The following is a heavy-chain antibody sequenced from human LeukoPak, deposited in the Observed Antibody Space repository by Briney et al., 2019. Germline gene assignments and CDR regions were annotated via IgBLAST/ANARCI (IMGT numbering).Heavy chain of an antibody. D-gene: IGHD6-6*01. J-gene: IGHJ6*03. CDR2: IYTSGST. V-gene: IGHV4-4*09. CDR3: ARLLYSSSPTRNYYYYMDV. CDR1: GGSISSYY. Sequence: SETLSLTCTASGGSISSYYWSWIRQPPGKGLEWIWYIYTSGSTNYNPSLKSRVTISVDTSKNQFSLKLSSVTAADTAVYYCARLLYSSSPTRNYYYYMDVWGKGTTVTVSS.